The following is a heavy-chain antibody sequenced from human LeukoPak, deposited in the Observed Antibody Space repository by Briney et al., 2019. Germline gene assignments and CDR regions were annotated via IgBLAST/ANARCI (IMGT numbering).Heavy chain of an antibody. Sequence: SETLSLTCAVYGGSFSGYYWSWIRQPPGKGLEWLGEINHSGSTNYNPSLKSRVTISVDTSKNQFSLKLSSVTAADTAVYYCARGQSSFGKVFDYWGQGTLVTVSS. D-gene: IGHD6-13*01. V-gene: IGHV4-34*01. CDR3: ARGQSSFGKVFDY. CDR2: INHSGST. J-gene: IGHJ4*02. CDR1: GGSFSGYY.